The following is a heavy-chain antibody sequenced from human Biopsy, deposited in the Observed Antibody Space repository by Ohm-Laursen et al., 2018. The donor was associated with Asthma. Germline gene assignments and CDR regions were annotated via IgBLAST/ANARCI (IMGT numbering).Heavy chain of an antibody. V-gene: IGHV3-30*18. D-gene: IGHD1-26*01. Sequence: SLRLSCAASGFTFSNYGMHWVRQAPGKGLDWVAVISFDGSNKNYTDSVRGRFTISRDNSRNTLHLQMNSLRAEDTAVYYCPKDVFPGWEVRRGPDYWGQGTLVTVSA. J-gene: IGHJ4*02. CDR2: ISFDGSNK. CDR1: GFTFSNYG. CDR3: PKDVFPGWEVRRGPDY.